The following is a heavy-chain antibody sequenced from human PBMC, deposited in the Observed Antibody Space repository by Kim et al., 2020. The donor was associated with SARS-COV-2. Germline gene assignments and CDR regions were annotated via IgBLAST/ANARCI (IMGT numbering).Heavy chain of an antibody. CDR1: GFTFSSYD. V-gene: IGHV3-13*04. CDR2: IGTAGDT. CDR3: ARGGLAKSRGYYGSGSYGSFDY. D-gene: IGHD3-10*01. Sequence: GGSLRLSCAASGFTFSSYDMHWVRQATGKGLEWVSAIGTAGDTYYPGSVKGRFTISRENAKNSLYLQMNSLRAGDTAVYYCARGGLAKSRGYYGSGSYGSFDYWGQGTLVTVSS. J-gene: IGHJ4*02.